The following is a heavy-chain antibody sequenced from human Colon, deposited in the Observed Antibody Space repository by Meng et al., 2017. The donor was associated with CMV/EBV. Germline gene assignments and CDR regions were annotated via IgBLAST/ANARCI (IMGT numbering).Heavy chain of an antibody. V-gene: IGHV3-21*06. Sequence: GGSLRLSCAGSGFIFSSYGMNWVRQAPGKGLEWVSSITTANAYKSYAESVKGRFTISRDDAKSSLFLQMDSLRVDDTAVYYCARPLSPRSAYSALLAFGGQGTLVTVSS. D-gene: IGHD2-15*01. CDR1: GFIFSSYG. CDR3: ARPLSPRSAYSALLAF. CDR2: ITTANAYK. J-gene: IGHJ4*02.